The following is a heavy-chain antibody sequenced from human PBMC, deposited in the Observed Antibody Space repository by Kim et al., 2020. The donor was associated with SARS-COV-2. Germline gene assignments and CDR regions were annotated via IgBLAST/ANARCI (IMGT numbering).Heavy chain of an antibody. Sequence: GGSLRLSCAASGFTFSSYAMSWVRQAPGKGLEWVSAISGSGGSTYYADSVKGRFTISRDNSKNTLYLQMNSLRAEDTAVYYCAKEGGLWFGELFWRDFGWGQGTLVTVSS. J-gene: IGHJ4*02. CDR2: ISGSGGST. CDR3: AKEGGLWFGELFWRDFG. D-gene: IGHD3-10*01. V-gene: IGHV3-23*01. CDR1: GFTFSSYA.